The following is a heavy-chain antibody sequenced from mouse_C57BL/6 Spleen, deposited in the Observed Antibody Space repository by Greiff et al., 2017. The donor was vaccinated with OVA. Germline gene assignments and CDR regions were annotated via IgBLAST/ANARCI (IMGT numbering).Heavy chain of an antibody. CDR1: GYSITSGYY. CDR2: ISYDGSN. CDR3: ASDGSSYFDV. J-gene: IGHJ1*03. V-gene: IGHV3-6*01. Sequence: EVQRVESGPGLVKPSQSLSLTCSVTGYSITSGYYWNWIRQFPGNKLEWMGYISYDGSNNYNPSLKNRISITRDTSKNQFFLKLNSVTTEDTATYYCASDGSSYFDVWGTGTTVTVSS. D-gene: IGHD1-1*01.